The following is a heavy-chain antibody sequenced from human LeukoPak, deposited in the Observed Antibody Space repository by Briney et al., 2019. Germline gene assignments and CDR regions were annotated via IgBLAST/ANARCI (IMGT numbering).Heavy chain of an antibody. CDR3: ARGRPDYDAFDI. CDR1: GGSISSYY. D-gene: IGHD6-6*01. Sequence: SETLSLTCTVYGGSISSYYWSWLRQPPGKGLEWIGRIYTSGSTNYNPSLKSRVTMSVDTSKNQFSLKLSSVTAADTAVYYCARGRPDYDAFDIWGQGTMVTVSS. V-gene: IGHV4-59*10. J-gene: IGHJ3*02. CDR2: IYTSGST.